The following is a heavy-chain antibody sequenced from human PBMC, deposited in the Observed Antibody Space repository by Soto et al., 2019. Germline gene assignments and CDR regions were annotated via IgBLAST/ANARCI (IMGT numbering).Heavy chain of an antibody. CDR2: INAGNGNT. Sequence: AASAKVSCKASGYTFTSYAIHWVRQAPVQSLEWMGWINAGNGNTKYSQKFQGRVTITRDTSASTAYMDLSSLRSEDTAVYYCARGRDNGSSYDAFDIWGQGTMVTVSS. V-gene: IGHV1-3*01. D-gene: IGHD2-15*01. CDR1: GYTFTSYA. J-gene: IGHJ3*02. CDR3: ARGRDNGSSYDAFDI.